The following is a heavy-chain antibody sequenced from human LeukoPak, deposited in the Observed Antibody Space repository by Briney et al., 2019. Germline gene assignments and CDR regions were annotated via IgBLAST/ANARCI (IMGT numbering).Heavy chain of an antibody. J-gene: IGHJ4*02. Sequence: PGGSVRLSCAVSGITFSNYWMHWVPHAPGRGLLWVSRINTQGTYTNYADSVKGRFTISRDNAKNTLYLQMNSLRAEDTAVYYCAVSRTVTTSGWGQGTLVTVSS. CDR1: GITFSNYW. CDR2: INTQGTYT. CDR3: AVSRTVTTSG. V-gene: IGHV3-74*01. D-gene: IGHD4-17*01.